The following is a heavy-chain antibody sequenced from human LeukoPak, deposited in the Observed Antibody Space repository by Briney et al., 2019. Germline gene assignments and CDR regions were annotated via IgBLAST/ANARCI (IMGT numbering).Heavy chain of an antibody. J-gene: IGHJ4*02. CDR3: ARHRTIYYDSSGYWV. CDR2: MYYSGST. V-gene: IGHV4-39*01. CDR1: GGSIRRSSYY. Sequence: PSETLSLTCTVSGGSIRRSSYYWGWIRQPPGTGLEWIGSMYYSGSTYYNPSLKSRVTISVDTSKNQFSLKLSSATAADTAVYYCARHRTIYYDSSGYWVWGQGTLVTVSS. D-gene: IGHD3-22*01.